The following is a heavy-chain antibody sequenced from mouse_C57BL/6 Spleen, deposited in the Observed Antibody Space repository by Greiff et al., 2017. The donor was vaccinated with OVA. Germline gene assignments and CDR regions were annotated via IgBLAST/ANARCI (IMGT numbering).Heavy chain of an antibody. CDR2: INPGSGGT. CDR3: ARRGYGSSLLYYFDY. J-gene: IGHJ2*01. CDR1: GYAFTNYL. V-gene: IGHV1-54*01. Sequence: VKLQESGAELVRPGTSVKVSCKASGYAFTNYLIEWVKQRPGQGLEWIGVINPGSGGTNYNEKFKGKATLTADKSSSTAYMQLSSLTSEDSAVYFCARRGYGSSLLYYFDYWGQGTTLTVSS. D-gene: IGHD1-1*01.